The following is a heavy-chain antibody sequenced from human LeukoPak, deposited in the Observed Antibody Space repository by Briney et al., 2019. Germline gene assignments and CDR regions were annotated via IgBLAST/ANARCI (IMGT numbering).Heavy chain of an antibody. Sequence: GGSLRLSCAASGFTFSDYYMSWIRQAPGKGLEWVSYISSSSSTIYYADSVKGRFTISRDNAKNSLYLQMNSLRAEDTAVYYCARTGYSSSWSCVYWGQGTLVTVSS. D-gene: IGHD6-13*01. CDR2: ISSSSSTI. J-gene: IGHJ4*02. CDR3: ARTGYSSSWSCVY. CDR1: GFTFSDYY. V-gene: IGHV3-11*04.